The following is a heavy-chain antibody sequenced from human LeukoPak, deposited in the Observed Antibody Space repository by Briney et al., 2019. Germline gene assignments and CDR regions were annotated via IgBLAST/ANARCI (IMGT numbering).Heavy chain of an antibody. D-gene: IGHD4-17*01. J-gene: IGHJ6*02. CDR1: GGSISSYY. CDR2: IYYSGST. V-gene: IGHV4-59*01. Sequence: SETLSLTCTVSGGSISSYYWSWIRQPPGKGLEWIGYIYYSGSTNYNPSLKSRVTISVDTSKNQFSLKLSSVTAADTAVYYCARDRSAVTPYYCYGMDVWGQGTTVTVSS. CDR3: ARDRSAVTPYYCYGMDV.